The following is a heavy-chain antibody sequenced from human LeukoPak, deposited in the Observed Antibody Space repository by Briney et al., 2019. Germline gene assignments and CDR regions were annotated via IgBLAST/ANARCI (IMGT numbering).Heavy chain of an antibody. V-gene: IGHV1-2*02. J-gene: IGHJ1*01. CDR2: INPNSGGT. Sequence: FXXXXMHWVRQAPGQGLEWMGWINPNSGGTNYAQKFQGRVTMTRDTSISTAYMELSRLRSDDTAVYYCARVTAGTGSEYFQHWGQGTLVTVSS. D-gene: IGHD6-13*01. CDR3: ARVTAGTGSEYFQH. CDR1: FXXXX.